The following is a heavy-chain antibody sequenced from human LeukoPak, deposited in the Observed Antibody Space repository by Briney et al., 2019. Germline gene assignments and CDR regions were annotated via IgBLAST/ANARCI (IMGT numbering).Heavy chain of an antibody. CDR2: ISWNSGSI. CDR1: GFTFSTHA. V-gene: IGHV3-9*01. D-gene: IGHD4-11*01. Sequence: GGSLRLSCVASGFTFSTHAMSWVRLAPGKGLEWVSGISWNSGSIGYADSVKGRFTISRDNAKNSLYLQMNSLRAEDTALYYCAKSPWGGTVTYDYWGQGTLVTVSS. CDR3: AKSPWGGTVTYDY. J-gene: IGHJ4*02.